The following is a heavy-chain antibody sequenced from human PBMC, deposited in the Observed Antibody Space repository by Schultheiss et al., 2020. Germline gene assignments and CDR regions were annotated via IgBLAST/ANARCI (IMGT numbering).Heavy chain of an antibody. CDR2: INHSGST. CDR3: ARDLTKSDFDIYYYYYGMDV. D-gene: IGHD3-9*01. V-gene: IGHV4-34*01. Sequence: SQTLSLTCAVYGGSFSGYYWSWIRQPPGKGLEWIGEINHSGSTNYNPSLKSRVTMSVDTSKNQFSLKLSSVTAADTAVYYCARDLTKSDFDIYYYYYGMDVWGQGTTVTVYS. J-gene: IGHJ6*02. CDR1: GGSFSGYY.